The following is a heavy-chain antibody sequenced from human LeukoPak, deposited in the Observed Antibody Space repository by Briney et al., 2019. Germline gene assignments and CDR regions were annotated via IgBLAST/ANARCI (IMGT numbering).Heavy chain of an antibody. CDR1: GYTFTGYY. Sequence: ASVKVSCKASGYTFTGYYMHWVRQAPGQGLEWMGWINPNSGGTNYAQKFQGRVTMTRDTSISTAYMELSRLRSDDTAVYYCAREEDCSSTSCNNWFDPWGQGTLVTVSS. CDR2: INPNSGGT. J-gene: IGHJ5*02. V-gene: IGHV1-2*02. D-gene: IGHD2-2*01. CDR3: AREEDCSSTSCNNWFDP.